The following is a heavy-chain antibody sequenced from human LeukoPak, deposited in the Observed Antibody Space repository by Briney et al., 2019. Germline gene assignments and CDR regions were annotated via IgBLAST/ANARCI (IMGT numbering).Heavy chain of an antibody. CDR1: GFTFSSYW. Sequence: PGGSLRLSCAASGFTFSSYWMSWVRRAPGKGLEWVANIKQDGSEKYYVDSVKGRFTISRDNAKNSLYLQMNSLRAEDTAVYYCARDPPGYCSSTSCHQGFDPWGQGTLVTVSS. J-gene: IGHJ5*02. V-gene: IGHV3-7*01. D-gene: IGHD2-2*01. CDR2: IKQDGSEK. CDR3: ARDPPGYCSSTSCHQGFDP.